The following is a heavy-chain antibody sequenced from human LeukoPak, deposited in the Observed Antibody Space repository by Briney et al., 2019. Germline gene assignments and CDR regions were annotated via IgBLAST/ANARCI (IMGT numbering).Heavy chain of an antibody. V-gene: IGHV4-39*01. D-gene: IGHD3-10*01. J-gene: IGHJ4*02. CDR1: GGSFSSSSYY. CDR3: ARLSSMVGR. CDR2: IYYSGST. Sequence: SETLSLTCTVSGGSFSSSSYYWGWIRQPPGKGLEWIGSIYYSGSTYYNPSLKSRVTISVDTSKNQFSLKLSSVTAADTAVYYCARLSSMVGRWGQGTLVTVSS.